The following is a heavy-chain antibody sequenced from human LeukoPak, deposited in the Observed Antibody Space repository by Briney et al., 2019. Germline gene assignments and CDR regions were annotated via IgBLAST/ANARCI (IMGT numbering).Heavy chain of an antibody. CDR2: ISYDGSNK. CDR3: AGDEASGQWLVPYFDY. V-gene: IGHV3-30-3*01. CDR1: GFTFSSYA. J-gene: IGHJ4*02. D-gene: IGHD6-19*01. Sequence: GGSLRLSCAASGFTFSSYAMHWVRQASGKGLEWVAVISYDGSNKYYADSVKGRFTISRDNSKNTLYLQMNSLRAEDTAVYYCAGDEASGQWLVPYFDYWGQGTLVTVSS.